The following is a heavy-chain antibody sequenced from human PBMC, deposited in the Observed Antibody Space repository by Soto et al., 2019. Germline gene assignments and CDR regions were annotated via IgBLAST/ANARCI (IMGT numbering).Heavy chain of an antibody. CDR3: ARDSSKGPFDY. V-gene: IGHV1-46*01. CDR2: INPSGGST. J-gene: IGHJ4*02. Sequence: ASVKVSCKACGYTFTSYYMHWVRQAPGQGLEWMGIINPSGGSTSYAQKFQGRVTMTRDTSTSTVYMELSSLRSEDTAVYYCARDSSKGPFDYWGQGTLVTVSS. CDR1: GYTFTSYY.